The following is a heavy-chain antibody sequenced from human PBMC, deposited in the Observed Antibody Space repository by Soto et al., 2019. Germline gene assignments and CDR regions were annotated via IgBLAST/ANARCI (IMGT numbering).Heavy chain of an antibody. CDR2: INTGKGNT. CDR1: GYTFTNYA. CDR3: ARAGDDCSAANCYVIDY. Sequence: ASVKVSCKASGYTFTNYAMHWVRQAPGQRLEWMGWINTGKGNTKYSQKFQGRVTITRDTSASTAYMELSSLRSEDTAMYYCARAGDDCSAANCYVIDYWGQGALVTVSS. V-gene: IGHV1-3*04. J-gene: IGHJ4*02. D-gene: IGHD2-2*01.